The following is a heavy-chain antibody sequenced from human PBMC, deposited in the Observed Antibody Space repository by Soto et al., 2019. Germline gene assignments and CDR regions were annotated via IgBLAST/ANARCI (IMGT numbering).Heavy chain of an antibody. J-gene: IGHJ5*02. CDR2: ISHDGSNK. CDR3: AREAGFFSWFDP. Sequence: SLRLSCAASGFTFSSYAMHWVRQAPGKGLEWVAVISHDGSNKYYADSVKGRFTISRDNSKNTLYLQMNSLRAEDTAVYYCAREAGFFSWFDPWGQGTRVTVSS. D-gene: IGHD6-19*01. CDR1: GFTFSSYA. V-gene: IGHV3-30-3*01.